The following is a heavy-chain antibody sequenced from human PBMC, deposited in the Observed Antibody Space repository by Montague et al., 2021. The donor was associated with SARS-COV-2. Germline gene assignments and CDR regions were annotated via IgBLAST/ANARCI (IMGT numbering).Heavy chain of an antibody. CDR3: ARIPVGSKYYFDF. Sequence: CAISGDSVSSNIATWNWIRQSPSRGLEWLGRTYYRSKWYNDYAESVKSRITIDPDTSKHQFSLHLSSVTPEDTAVYYCARIPVGSKYYFDFWGRGTLVTVS. V-gene: IGHV6-1*01. CDR2: TYYRSKWYN. CDR1: GDSVSSNIAT. D-gene: IGHD2-2*01. J-gene: IGHJ4*02.